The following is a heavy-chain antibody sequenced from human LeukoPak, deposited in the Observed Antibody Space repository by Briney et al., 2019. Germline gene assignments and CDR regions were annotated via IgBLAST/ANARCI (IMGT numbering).Heavy chain of an antibody. D-gene: IGHD5-18*01. V-gene: IGHV5-51*01. J-gene: IGHJ6*03. CDR1: GYSFTSYC. CDR3: ARCGGYSYGYPTAYYYMDV. CDR2: IFPCDSDT. Sequence: GESLKISCKGSGYSFTSYCVVWVRHMAGKGLEWMVIIFPCDSDTRYCPSFQSHVSISADKSISTAYLQWSSLKASNTDMYYCARCGGYSYGYPTAYYYMDVWDKGITVTVSS.